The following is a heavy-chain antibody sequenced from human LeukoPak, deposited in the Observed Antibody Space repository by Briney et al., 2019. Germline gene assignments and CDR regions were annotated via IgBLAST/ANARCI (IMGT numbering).Heavy chain of an antibody. CDR3: ASPDYGSGSLRFDP. D-gene: IGHD3-10*01. V-gene: IGHV4-34*01. Sequence: SETLSLTCAVYGGSFSGYDWSWIRQPPGKGLEWIGEINHSGSTNYNPSLKSRVTISVDTSKNQFSLKLSSVTAADTAVYYCASPDYGSGSLRFDPWGQGTLVIVSS. J-gene: IGHJ5*02. CDR1: GGSFSGYD. CDR2: INHSGST.